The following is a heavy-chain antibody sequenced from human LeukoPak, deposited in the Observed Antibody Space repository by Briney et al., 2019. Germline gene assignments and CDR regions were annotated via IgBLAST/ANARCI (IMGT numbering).Heavy chain of an antibody. CDR2: ISSSGSTI. V-gene: IGHV3-48*03. CDR3: ARKDWFGELSFYYFDY. J-gene: IGHJ4*02. Sequence: GGSLRLSCAASGFTFSSYEMNWVRQAPGKGLEWVSYISSSGSTIYYADSVKGRFTISRDNAKNSLYLQMNSLRAEDTAVYYCARKDWFGELSFYYFDYWGQGTLVTVPS. CDR1: GFTFSSYE. D-gene: IGHD3-10*01.